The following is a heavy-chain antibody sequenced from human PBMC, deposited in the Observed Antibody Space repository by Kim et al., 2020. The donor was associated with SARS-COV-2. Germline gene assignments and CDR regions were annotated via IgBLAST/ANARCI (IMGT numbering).Heavy chain of an antibody. CDR3: AKIGSPGYWYFDL. Sequence: LSLTCAASGFTFSSTGMSWVRQAPGKGLEWVSSISASGGLTYYADAVKGRFTVSRDNPKNTLFLQMNTLRVEDTAIYYCAKIGSPGYWYFDLWGRGALVTVSS. V-gene: IGHV3-23*01. CDR2: ISASGGLT. D-gene: IGHD3-10*01. J-gene: IGHJ2*01. CDR1: GFTFSSTG.